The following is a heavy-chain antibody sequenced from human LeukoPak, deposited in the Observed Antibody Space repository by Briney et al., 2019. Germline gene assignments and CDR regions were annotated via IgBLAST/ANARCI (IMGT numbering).Heavy chain of an antibody. J-gene: IGHJ4*02. Sequence: ASVKVSCKASGYTFTSYDINWVRQATGQGLEWMGWMNPNSGNTGYAQKFQGRVTMTRNTSISTAYMELSSLRSEGTAVYYCARGSSPITIFYYWGQGTLVTVSS. CDR1: GYTFTSYD. CDR3: ARGSSPITIFYY. D-gene: IGHD3-9*01. V-gene: IGHV1-8*01. CDR2: MNPNSGNT.